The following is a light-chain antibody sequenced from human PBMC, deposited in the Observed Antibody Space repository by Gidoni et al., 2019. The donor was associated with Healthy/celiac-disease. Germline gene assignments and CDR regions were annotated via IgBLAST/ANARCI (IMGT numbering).Light chain of an antibody. Sequence: ELVLTQSPATLSLSPGERATLSCRASQSVSSDLAWYQQKPGQAPRLLIDDASNRATGIPARFSGIGSGTDFTLTISSLEPEDFAVYYCQQRSNWPPAFGQXTKVEIK. V-gene: IGKV3-11*01. CDR3: QQRSNWPPA. J-gene: IGKJ1*01. CDR2: DAS. CDR1: QSVSSD.